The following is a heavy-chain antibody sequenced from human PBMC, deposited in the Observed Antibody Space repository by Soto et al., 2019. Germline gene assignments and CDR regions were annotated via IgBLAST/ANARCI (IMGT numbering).Heavy chain of an antibody. CDR1: GFRFSIYS. Sequence: EVQLVESGGGLVQPGGSLRLSCAASGFRFSIYSMNWVRQAPGKGLEWSAYITGDTNRIKYADSVKGRFTISRDNAKNSVYLQMNCLRDEDTAVYYCARSVEGHFDYWGQGTVVTVSS. V-gene: IGHV3-48*02. CDR2: ITGDTNRI. D-gene: IGHD6-19*01. J-gene: IGHJ4*02. CDR3: ARSVEGHFDY.